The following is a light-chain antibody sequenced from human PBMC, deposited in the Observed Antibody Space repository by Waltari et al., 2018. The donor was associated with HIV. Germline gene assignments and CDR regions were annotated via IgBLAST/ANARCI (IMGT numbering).Light chain of an antibody. CDR2: GNS. V-gene: IGLV1-40*01. CDR1: SSNIWAGYD. CDR3: QSYDSSLSGGV. Sequence: QSALTQPPSVSGAPGQRVTISCTGSSSNIWAGYDVHWYQQVPGTAPKLLIYGNSNRPSGVPDRFSGSKSGTSASLAVTGLQAEDEADYYCQSYDSSLSGGVFGGGTKLTVL. J-gene: IGLJ3*02.